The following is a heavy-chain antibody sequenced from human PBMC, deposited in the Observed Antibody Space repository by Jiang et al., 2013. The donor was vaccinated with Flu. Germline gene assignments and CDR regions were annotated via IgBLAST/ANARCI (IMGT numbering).Heavy chain of an antibody. CDR2: IYYSGST. CDR1: GGSISSSSYY. Sequence: LTCTVSGGSISSSSYYWGWIRQPPGKGLEWIGSIYYSGSTYYNPSLKSRVTISVDTSKNQFSLKLSSVTAADTAVYYCARLGYCSSTSCYTDSVYWGQGTLVTVSS. D-gene: IGHD2-2*02. CDR3: ARLGYCSSTSCYTDSVY. V-gene: IGHV4-39*01. J-gene: IGHJ4*02.